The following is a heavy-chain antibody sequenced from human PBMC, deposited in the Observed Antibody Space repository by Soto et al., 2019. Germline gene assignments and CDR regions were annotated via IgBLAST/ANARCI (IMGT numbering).Heavy chain of an antibody. CDR1: GGSISSSNW. D-gene: IGHD3-10*01. V-gene: IGHV4-4*02. CDR3: AGRSSGSFY. J-gene: IGHJ4*01. CDR2: INQSGST. Sequence: QVQLQESGPGLVKPSGTLSLTCAVSGGSISSSNWWTWVRQPPGKGLEWVGEINQSGSTNCNPSLKSRVTMSVDKSKNQFSLKLSSVTAADTAMFYRAGRSSGSFYWGQGILVTVSS.